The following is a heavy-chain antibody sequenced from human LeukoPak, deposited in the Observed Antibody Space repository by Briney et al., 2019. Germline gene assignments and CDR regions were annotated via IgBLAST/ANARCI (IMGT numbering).Heavy chain of an antibody. Sequence: GGSLRLSCAASGFTFSSYGMHWVRQAPGKGLEWVAVISYDGSNKYYADSVKGRFTISRDNAQNTLYLQMNSLRAEDTAVYYCAKSTGDYGGSGGDYWGQGTLVTVSS. D-gene: IGHD3-16*01. J-gene: IGHJ4*02. CDR2: ISYDGSNK. CDR3: AKSTGDYGGSGGDY. CDR1: GFTFSSYG. V-gene: IGHV3-30*18.